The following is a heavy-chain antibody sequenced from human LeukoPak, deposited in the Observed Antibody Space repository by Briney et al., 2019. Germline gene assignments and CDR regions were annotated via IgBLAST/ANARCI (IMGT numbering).Heavy chain of an antibody. CDR3: ARDAGGTWFDP. V-gene: IGHV4-59*01. J-gene: IGHJ5*02. CDR1: GGSISTFS. CDR2: VNSNGGT. Sequence: PSETLSLTCTVSGGSISTFSWNWIRQPPGQGLEWIGYVNSNGGTYKNSSLKSRVTVSLDMSKNQFSLKLSSATAADTAVYYCARDAGGTWFDPWGQGILVTVSS.